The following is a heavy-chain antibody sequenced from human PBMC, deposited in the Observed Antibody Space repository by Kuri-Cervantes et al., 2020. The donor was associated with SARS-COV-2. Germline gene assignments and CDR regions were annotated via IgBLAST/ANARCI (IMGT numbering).Heavy chain of an antibody. CDR3: ARRLEPTYYYDSSGYYYVFYYYCMDV. J-gene: IGHJ6*02. Sequence: KVSCKGSGYSFTSYWISWVRQMPGKGLEWMGRIDPSDSYTNYSPSFQGHVTISADKSISTAYLQWSSLKASDTATYYCARRLEPTYYYDSSGYYYVFYYYCMDVWGQGTTVTVSS. V-gene: IGHV5-10-1*01. D-gene: IGHD3-22*01. CDR2: IDPSDSYT. CDR1: GYSFTSYW.